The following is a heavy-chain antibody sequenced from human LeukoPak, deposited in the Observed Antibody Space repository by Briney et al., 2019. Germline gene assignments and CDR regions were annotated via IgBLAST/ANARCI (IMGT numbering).Heavy chain of an antibody. CDR1: GFTFSSYS. V-gene: IGHV3-21*01. J-gene: IGHJ4*02. CDR2: ISSSSSYI. Sequence: GGSLRLSCAASGFTFSSYSMNWVRQAPGKGLEWVSSISSSSSYIYYADSVKGRFTISRDNAKNSLYLQMNSLRAEDTAVYYCARRGVRGENPYYFDYWGQGTLVTVSS. CDR3: ARRGVRGENPYYFDY. D-gene: IGHD3-10*01.